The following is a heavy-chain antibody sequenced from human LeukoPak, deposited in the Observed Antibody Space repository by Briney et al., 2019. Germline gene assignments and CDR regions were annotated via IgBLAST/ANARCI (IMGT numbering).Heavy chain of an antibody. CDR3: ARDLGPGEGFDP. Sequence: SETLSLTCAVYGGSFSGYYWSWIRQPPGKGLEWIGEINHSGSTNYNPSLKSRVTISVDTSKNQFSLKLSSETAADTAVYYCARDLGPGEGFDPWGQGTLVTVSS. D-gene: IGHD4-17*01. J-gene: IGHJ5*02. V-gene: IGHV4-34*01. CDR2: INHSGST. CDR1: GGSFSGYY.